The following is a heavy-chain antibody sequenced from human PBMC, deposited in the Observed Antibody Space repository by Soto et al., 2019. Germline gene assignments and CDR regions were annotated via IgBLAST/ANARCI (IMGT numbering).Heavy chain of an antibody. CDR3: ARDSHAAGGWFDP. J-gene: IGHJ5*02. CDR2: IVPIFGIP. V-gene: IGHV1-69*10. CDR1: GGPFSTTA. D-gene: IGHD2-15*01. Sequence: SVKVSCKASGGPFSTTAITWVRQAPGQGLEWMGGIVPIFGIPNYAQKFQGRLAITADKSTNTAYMELISLRSEDTAVYYCARDSHAAGGWFDPWGLGTLVTVSS.